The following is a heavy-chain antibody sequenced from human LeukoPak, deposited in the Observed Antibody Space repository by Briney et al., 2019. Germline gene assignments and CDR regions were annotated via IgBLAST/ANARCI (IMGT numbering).Heavy chain of an antibody. Sequence: SETLSLTCAVYGGSFSGYYRSWIRQPPGKGLEWIGEINHSGSTNYNPSLKSRVTISVDTSKNQFSLKLSSVTAADTAVYYCASCSREVVVPRGWFDPWGQGTLVTVSS. CDR3: ASCSREVVVPRGWFDP. CDR2: INHSGST. V-gene: IGHV4-34*01. CDR1: GGSFSGYY. D-gene: IGHD3-22*01. J-gene: IGHJ5*02.